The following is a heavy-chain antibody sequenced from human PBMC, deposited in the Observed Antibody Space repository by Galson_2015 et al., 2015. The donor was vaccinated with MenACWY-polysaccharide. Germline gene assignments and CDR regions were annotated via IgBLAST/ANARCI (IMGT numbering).Heavy chain of an antibody. D-gene: IGHD3-22*01. CDR1: GFSLSTNGVG. Sequence: PALVTPTQTLTLTCTFSGFSLSTNGVGVGWIRQPPGKALEWLALIYWDGGDRYCPSLKSRLTLTKDTSKNQVVLTMTNVDPVDTATYYCAHTGNDYHSTAYYNRAFDHWGQGTLVTVSS. CDR2: IYWDGGD. J-gene: IGHJ4*02. CDR3: AHTGNDYHSTAYYNRAFDH. V-gene: IGHV2-5*02.